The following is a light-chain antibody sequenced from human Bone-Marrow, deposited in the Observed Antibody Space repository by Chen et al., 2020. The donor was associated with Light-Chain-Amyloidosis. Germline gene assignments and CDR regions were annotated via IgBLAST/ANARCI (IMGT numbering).Light chain of an antibody. CDR1: ISDVGGDNH. Sequence: QSALTQPASVSGSPGQSITISCTGTISDVGGDNHVSWYQPHPDKAPQLIIYEVTNRPSWVPDRFSGSKSDNTASLTISGLQTEDEADYFCSSYTITNTLVFGSGTRVTVL. CDR2: EVT. V-gene: IGLV2-14*01. CDR3: SSYTITNTLV. J-gene: IGLJ1*01.